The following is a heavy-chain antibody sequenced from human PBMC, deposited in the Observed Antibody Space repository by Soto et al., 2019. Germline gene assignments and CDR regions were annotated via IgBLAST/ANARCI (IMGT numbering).Heavy chain of an antibody. D-gene: IGHD3-9*01. CDR1: GFTFSSSA. V-gene: IGHV1-58*01. CDR2: IVVGSGNT. CDR3: AAFDPGPMGFDP. J-gene: IGHJ5*02. Sequence: ASVKVSCKASGFTFSSSAVRWVRQARGQRLEWIGKIVVGSGNTNYAQKFQERVTITRDMSTSTAYMELSSLRSEDTAFYYCAAFDPGPMGFDPWGQGTLVTVS.